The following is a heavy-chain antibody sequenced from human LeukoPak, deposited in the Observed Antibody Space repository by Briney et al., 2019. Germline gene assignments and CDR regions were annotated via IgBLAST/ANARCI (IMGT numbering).Heavy chain of an antibody. V-gene: IGHV4-4*07. CDR1: GGSISSYY. CDR2: IYTSGST. CDR3: ARQSTVTKGVGYYYYYMDV. J-gene: IGHJ6*03. Sequence: PSETLSLTCTVSGGSISSYYRSWIRQPAGKGLEWIGRIYTSGSTNYNPSLKSRVTMSVDTSKNQFSLKLSSVTAADTAVYYCARQSTVTKGVGYYYYYMDVWGKGTTVTVSS. D-gene: IGHD4-17*01.